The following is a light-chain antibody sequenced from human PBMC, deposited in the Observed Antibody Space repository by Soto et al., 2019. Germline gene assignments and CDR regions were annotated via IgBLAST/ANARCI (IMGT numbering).Light chain of an antibody. Sequence: EVVLTQSPGSLSLSPGERATLSCRASQSVMSNYLAWYQQKPGQPPRLLIYGASSRATGIPDRFSGSGSGTDFTLTISRLEPEDFAVYYCQQFGASLTWTFGQGTK. V-gene: IGKV3-20*01. CDR3: QQFGASLTWT. CDR2: GAS. J-gene: IGKJ1*01. CDR1: QSVMSNY.